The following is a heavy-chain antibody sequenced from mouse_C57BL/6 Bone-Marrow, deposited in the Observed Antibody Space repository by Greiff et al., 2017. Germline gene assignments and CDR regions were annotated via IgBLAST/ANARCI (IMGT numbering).Heavy chain of an antibody. J-gene: IGHJ3*01. CDR1: GFSLTSYG. D-gene: IGHD1-1*01. Sequence: VKLMESGPGLVAPSQSLSITCTVSGFSLTSYGVDWVRQSPGKGLEWLGVIWGVGSTTYNSALNSRLSISKDNSKSQVFLKMNSLQTDDTAMYYCAIIATGFAYWGQGTLVTVSA. CDR3: AIIATGFAY. V-gene: IGHV2-6*01. CDR2: IWGVGST.